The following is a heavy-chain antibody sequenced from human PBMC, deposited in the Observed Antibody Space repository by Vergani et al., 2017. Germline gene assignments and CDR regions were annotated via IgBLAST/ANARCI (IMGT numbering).Heavy chain of an antibody. J-gene: IGHJ6*02. CDR3: AKATVTTSRYYYYGMDV. V-gene: IGHV3-43*02. Sequence: EVQLVESGGGVVQPGGSLRLSCAASGFTFDDYAMHWVRQAPGKGLEWVSLISGDGGSTYYADSVKGRFTISRDNSKNSLYLQMNSLRTEDTALYYCAKATVTTSRYYYYGMDVWGQGTTVTGSS. CDR2: ISGDGGST. D-gene: IGHD4-17*01. CDR1: GFTFDDYA.